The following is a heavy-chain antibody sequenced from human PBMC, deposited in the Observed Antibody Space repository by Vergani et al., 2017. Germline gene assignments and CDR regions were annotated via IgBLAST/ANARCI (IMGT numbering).Heavy chain of an antibody. J-gene: IGHJ4*02. V-gene: IGHV1-46*01. D-gene: IGHD5-24*01. CDR2: INPSGGST. CDR3: ARDGGRDGYNFPDLDY. CDR1: GYTFTGYY. Sequence: QVQLVQSGAEVKKPGASVKVSCKASGYTFTGYYMHWVRQAPGQGLEWMGIINPSGGSTSYAQKFQGRVTMTRDTSTSTAYMELSSLRSEDTAVYYCARDGGRDGYNFPDLDYWGQGTLVTVSS.